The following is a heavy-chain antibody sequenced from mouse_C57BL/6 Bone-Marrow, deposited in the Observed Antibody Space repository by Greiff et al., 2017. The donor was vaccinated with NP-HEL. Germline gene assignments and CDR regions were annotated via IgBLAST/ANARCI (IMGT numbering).Heavy chain of an antibody. Sequence: EVHLVESGGDLVKPGGSLKLSCAASGFTFSSYGMSWVRQTPDKRLEWVATISSGGSYTYYPDSVKGRFTISRDNAKNTLYLQMSSLKSEDTAMYYCARRSYYGNYPYYFDYWGQGTTLTVSS. J-gene: IGHJ2*01. CDR3: ARRSYYGNYPYYFDY. CDR2: ISSGGSYT. V-gene: IGHV5-6*01. D-gene: IGHD2-1*01. CDR1: GFTFSSYG.